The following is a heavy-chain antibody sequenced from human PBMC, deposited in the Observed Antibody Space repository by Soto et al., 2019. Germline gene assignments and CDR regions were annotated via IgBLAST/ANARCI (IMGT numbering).Heavy chain of an antibody. CDR1: GFTVSSNY. Sequence: EVQLMESGGGLVQPGGSLRLSCAASGFTVSSNYMSWVRQAPGKGLEWVSVIYAAGSTYYAASVKGRFAISRDDSRNTLYLQLNSLRAEDTAVYYCARGSYDSVFDSWGQGTLVSVTS. D-gene: IGHD5-12*01. V-gene: IGHV3-66*01. J-gene: IGHJ4*02. CDR3: ARGSYDSVFDS. CDR2: IYAAGST.